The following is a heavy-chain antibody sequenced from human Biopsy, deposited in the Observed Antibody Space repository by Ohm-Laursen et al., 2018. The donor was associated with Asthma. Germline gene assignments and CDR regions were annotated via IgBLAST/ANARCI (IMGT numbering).Heavy chain of an antibody. J-gene: IGHJ4*02. Sequence: GTLSLTCTVSGGPINNFYWSWIRQPPGKGLESIGHVYYSGSTNYNPSLKSRVTISIDASKNQFSLKLTSVTAADTAVYYCTRGVDRVTGLLDHFDSWGQGTLVTVSS. V-gene: IGHV4-59*01. D-gene: IGHD2-21*02. CDR3: TRGVDRVTGLLDHFDS. CDR2: VYYSGST. CDR1: GGPINNFY.